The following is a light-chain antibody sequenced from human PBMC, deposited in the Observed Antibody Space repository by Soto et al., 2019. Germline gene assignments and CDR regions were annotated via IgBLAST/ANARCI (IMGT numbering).Light chain of an antibody. V-gene: IGKV3-15*01. CDR2: DTS. Sequence: EIVLTQSPATLSLSPGERATLACRASKRVSNYLAWYRQRPGQAPRLVIYDTSTRATGVPARFSGSGSGTEFTLTISSLQSEDFGVYYCQQYNDWFSITFGQGTKVDIK. CDR3: QQYNDWFSIT. CDR1: KRVSNY. J-gene: IGKJ1*01.